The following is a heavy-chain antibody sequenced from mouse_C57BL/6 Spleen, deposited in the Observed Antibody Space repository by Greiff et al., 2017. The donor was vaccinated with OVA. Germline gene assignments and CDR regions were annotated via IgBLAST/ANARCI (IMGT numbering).Heavy chain of an antibody. Sequence: QVQLQQPGAELVKPGASVKMSCKASGYTFTSYWITWVKQRPGQGLEWIGDIYPGSGSTNYNEKFKSKATLTVDTSSSTAYMQLSSLTSEDSAVYYCARCPYYGNSFDYWGQGTTLTVSS. J-gene: IGHJ2*01. V-gene: IGHV1-55*01. CDR2: IYPGSGST. CDR3: ARCPYYGNSFDY. CDR1: GYTFTSYW. D-gene: IGHD2-10*01.